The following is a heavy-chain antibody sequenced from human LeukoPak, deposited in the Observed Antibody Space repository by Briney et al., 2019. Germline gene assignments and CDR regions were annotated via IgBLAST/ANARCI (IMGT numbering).Heavy chain of an antibody. CDR3: ARDLFPPPDCSGGSCSSWVDY. V-gene: IGHV3-11*01. Sequence: GGSLRLSCAASGFTFSDYYMSWIRQAPGKGLEWVSYISSSGSTIYYADSVKGRFTISRDNAKNSLYLQMNSLRAEDTAVYYCARDLFPPPDCSGGSCSSWVDYWGQGTLVTVSS. J-gene: IGHJ4*02. CDR1: GFTFSDYY. D-gene: IGHD2-15*01. CDR2: ISSSGSTI.